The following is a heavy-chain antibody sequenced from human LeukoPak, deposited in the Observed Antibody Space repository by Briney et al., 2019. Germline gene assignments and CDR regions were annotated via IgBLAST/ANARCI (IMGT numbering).Heavy chain of an antibody. CDR3: AKAWPYCSSTSCYQANYYGMDV. Sequence: QPGASLRLSCAASGFTFSSYAMSWVRQAPGKGLEWVSAISGSGGSTYYADSVKGRFTISRDNSKNTLYLQTNSLRAEDTAVYYCAKAWPYCSSTSCYQANYYGMDVWGQGTTVTVSS. J-gene: IGHJ6*02. CDR1: GFTFSSYA. D-gene: IGHD2-2*01. V-gene: IGHV3-23*01. CDR2: ISGSGGST.